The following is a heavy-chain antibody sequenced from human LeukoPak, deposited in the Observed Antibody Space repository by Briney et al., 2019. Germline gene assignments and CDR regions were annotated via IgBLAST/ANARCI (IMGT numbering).Heavy chain of an antibody. J-gene: IGHJ4*02. V-gene: IGHV1-8*01. CDR3: ARGGGIAVAGITNFDY. CDR2: MNPNSGNT. Sequence: GASVKVSCTASGYTFTSYDINWVRQATGQGLEWMGWMNPNSGNTGYAQKFQGRVTMTRNTSISTAYMELSSLRSEDTAVYYCARGGGIAVAGITNFDYWGQGTLVTVSS. D-gene: IGHD6-19*01. CDR1: GYTFTSYD.